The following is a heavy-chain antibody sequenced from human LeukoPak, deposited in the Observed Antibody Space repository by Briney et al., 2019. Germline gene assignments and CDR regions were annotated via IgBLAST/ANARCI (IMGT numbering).Heavy chain of an antibody. CDR1: GFTFNSYG. J-gene: IGHJ6*03. CDR2: IRFDGTIQ. CDR3: AKVGVGATYYYYYMDV. Sequence: GSLRLSCAASGFTFNSYGMHWVRQAPGKGLEWVAFIRFDGTIQYYADSVKGRFTISRDNSKNTLYLQMNSLRAGDTAVYYCAKVGVGATYYYYYMDVWGKGTTVTVSS. D-gene: IGHD1-26*01. V-gene: IGHV3-30*02.